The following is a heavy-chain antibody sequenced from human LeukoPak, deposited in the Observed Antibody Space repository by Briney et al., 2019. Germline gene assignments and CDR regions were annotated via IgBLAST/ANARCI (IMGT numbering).Heavy chain of an antibody. CDR1: GGSISSGSYY. CDR3: ARSPAYGSGQRPRGFDP. Sequence: PSETLSLTCTVSGGSISSGSYYWSWIRQPAGKGLEWIGRIYTSGSTNYNPSLKSRVTISVDTSKNQFSLKLSSVTAADTAVYYCARSPAYGSGQRPRGFDPWGQGTLVTVSS. CDR2: IYTSGST. D-gene: IGHD3-10*01. J-gene: IGHJ5*02. V-gene: IGHV4-61*02.